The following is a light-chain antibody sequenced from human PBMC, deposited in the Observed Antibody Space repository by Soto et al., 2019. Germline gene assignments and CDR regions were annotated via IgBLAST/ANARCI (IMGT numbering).Light chain of an antibody. CDR2: EVS. V-gene: IGLV2-23*02. CDR1: SSDVGSYNL. CDR3: CSYVGSWV. Sequence: QSALTQPASVSGSPGQSITISCTGTSSDVGSYNLVSWYQQHPGKAPKLMIYEVSKRPSGVSNRFSGSKSGNTASLTISGLLAEDEADYYCCSYVGSWVFGGGTKLTVL. J-gene: IGLJ3*02.